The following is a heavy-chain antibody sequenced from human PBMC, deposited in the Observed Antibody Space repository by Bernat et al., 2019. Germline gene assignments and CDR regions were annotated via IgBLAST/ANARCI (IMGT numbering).Heavy chain of an antibody. CDR1: GFSFGSYG. CDR2: ISHDGRIQ. V-gene: IGHV3-30*18. CDR3: AKELIAADGDNAFDI. J-gene: IGHJ3*02. Sequence: QMQLVESGGGVVQPGRSLRLSCAASGFSFGSYGMHWVRQAPGKGLEWVAVISHDGRIQHYVDSMKGRFTISRDNSKNTLSLQMNSLSAEDTAVYYCAKELIAADGDNAFDIWGQGTMVTVSS. D-gene: IGHD6-25*01.